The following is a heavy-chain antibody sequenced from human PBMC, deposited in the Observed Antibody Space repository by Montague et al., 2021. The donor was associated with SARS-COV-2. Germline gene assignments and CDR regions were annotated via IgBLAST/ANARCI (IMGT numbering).Heavy chain of an antibody. J-gene: IGHJ6*02. Sequence: SETLSLTCAVSGGSISSSSYYWGWIRQPPGKGLEWIGSIHYSGSTYYNPSLKSRVSISADTSKNQFSLKLSSVTAADTAVYYCARLWDTVYYYYGMDVWGQGTTVTVSS. CDR2: IHYSGST. CDR3: ARLWDTVYYYYGMDV. CDR1: GGSISSSSYY. V-gene: IGHV4-39*01. D-gene: IGHD1-26*01.